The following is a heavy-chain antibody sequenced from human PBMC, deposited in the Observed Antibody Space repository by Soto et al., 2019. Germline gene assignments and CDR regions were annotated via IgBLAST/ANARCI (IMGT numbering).Heavy chain of an antibody. CDR1: GDSISSNY. CDR2: FHYSANT. CDR3: AKTKEGGFDP. D-gene: IGHD3-16*01. V-gene: IGHV4-59*01. Sequence: PSETLSLTCTVSGDSISSNYWSWFRQPPGKGLEWIGYFHYSANTNYNPSLKSRVIISVDTSKNQFFLKLTSVTATDTAVYYCAKTKEGGFDPWGQGILVTVSS. J-gene: IGHJ5*02.